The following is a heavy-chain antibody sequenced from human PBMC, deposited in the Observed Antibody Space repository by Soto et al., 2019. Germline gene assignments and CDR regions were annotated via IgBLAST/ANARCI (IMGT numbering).Heavy chain of an antibody. D-gene: IGHD3-10*01. J-gene: IGHJ4*02. CDR2: IYYSGST. CDR3: ARGGLLWFGELLAQPYYFDY. CDR1: GGSISSGGYY. V-gene: IGHV4-31*03. Sequence: QVQLQESGPGLVKPSQTLSLTCTVSGGSISSGGYYWSWLRQHPGKGLEWIGYIYYSGSTYYNPSLKSRVTISVDTSKNQFSLKLSSVTAADTAVYYCARGGLLWFGELLAQPYYFDYWGQGTLVTVSS.